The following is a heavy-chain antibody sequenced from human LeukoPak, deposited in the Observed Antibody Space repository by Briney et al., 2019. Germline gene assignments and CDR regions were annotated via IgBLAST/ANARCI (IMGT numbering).Heavy chain of an antibody. D-gene: IGHD3-16*01. CDR3: AKDRSLGKHRRGSYYDY. Sequence: PGGSLRLSCAASGFTVSSNYMSWVRQAPGKGLEWVSGISWNSGSIGYADSVKGRFTISRDNAKNSLYLQMNSLRAEDTALYYCAKDRSLGKHRRGSYYDYWGQGTLVTVSS. V-gene: IGHV3-9*01. J-gene: IGHJ4*02. CDR2: ISWNSGSI. CDR1: GFTVSSNY.